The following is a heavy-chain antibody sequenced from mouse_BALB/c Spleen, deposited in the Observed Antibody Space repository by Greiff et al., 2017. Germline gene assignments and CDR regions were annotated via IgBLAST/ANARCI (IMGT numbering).Heavy chain of an antibody. J-gene: IGHJ2*01. Sequence: EVQGVESGGGLVKPGGSLKLSCAASGFTFSSYAMSWVRQTPEKRLEWVASISSGGSTYYPDSVKGRFTISRDNARNILYLQMSSLRSEDTAMYYCARITTATGFDYWGQGTTLTVSS. V-gene: IGHV5-6-5*01. D-gene: IGHD1-2*01. CDR3: ARITTATGFDY. CDR2: ISSGGST. CDR1: GFTFSSYA.